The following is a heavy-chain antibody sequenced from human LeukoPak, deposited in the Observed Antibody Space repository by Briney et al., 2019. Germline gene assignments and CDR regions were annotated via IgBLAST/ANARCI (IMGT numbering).Heavy chain of an antibody. CDR2: TYYSFQSYH. Sequence: SQTVSLTCALSGVSLSSNIAAWNCIRQSPSRGLEWLVSTYYSFQSYHEYSVSVNSRLTVTPDTPKNQFSLQLNSVTPEDTAVYYCAKARTAAAGATFDYWGQGTLVTVSS. CDR3: AKARTAAAGATFDY. D-gene: IGHD6-13*01. V-gene: IGHV6-1*01. J-gene: IGHJ4*02. CDR1: GVSLSSNIAA.